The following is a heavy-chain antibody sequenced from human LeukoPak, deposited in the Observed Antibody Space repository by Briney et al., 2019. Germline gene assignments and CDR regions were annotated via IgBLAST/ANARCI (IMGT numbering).Heavy chain of an antibody. Sequence: GESLKISCKGYGDRFTSYWVAWVRQMPGKGLEWMGIIFPGDSDTRYSPSIQGQVTISVDRSISTAYLQWSSLKASDTAIYYRARRPLHSQNWLAPWGQGTLVTVS. CDR2: IFPGDSDT. CDR3: ARRPLHSQNWLAP. J-gene: IGHJ5*02. CDR1: GDRFTSYW. V-gene: IGHV5-51*01.